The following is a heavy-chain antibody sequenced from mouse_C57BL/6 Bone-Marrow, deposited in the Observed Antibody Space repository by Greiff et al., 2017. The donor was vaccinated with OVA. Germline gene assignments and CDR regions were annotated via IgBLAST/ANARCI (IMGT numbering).Heavy chain of an antibody. CDR1: GYTFTDYY. Sequence: SGPVLVKPGASVKMSCKASGYTFTDYYMNWVKQSHGKSLEWIGVINPYNGGTSYNQKFKGKATLTVDKSSSTAYMELNSLTSEDSAVYYCARSRGKGFAYWGQGTLVTVSA. CDR2: INPYNGGT. CDR3: ARSRGKGFAY. V-gene: IGHV1-19*01. J-gene: IGHJ3*01.